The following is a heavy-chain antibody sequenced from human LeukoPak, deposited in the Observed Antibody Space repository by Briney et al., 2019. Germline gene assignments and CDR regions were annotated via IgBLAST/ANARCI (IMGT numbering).Heavy chain of an antibody. Sequence: PSETLPLTCAVYGGSFSGYYWSWIRQPPGKGLEWIGEINHSGSTNYNPSLKSRVTISVDTSKNQFSLKLSSVTAADTAVYYCARARRITMIVVVISPPYAFDIWGQGTMVTASS. J-gene: IGHJ3*02. V-gene: IGHV4-34*01. D-gene: IGHD3-22*01. CDR2: INHSGST. CDR1: GGSFSGYY. CDR3: ARARRITMIVVVISPPYAFDI.